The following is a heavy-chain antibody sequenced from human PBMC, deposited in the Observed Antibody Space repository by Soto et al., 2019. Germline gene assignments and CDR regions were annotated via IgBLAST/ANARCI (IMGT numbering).Heavy chain of an antibody. CDR1: GGTFSSYA. CDR2: FIPFFGTA. J-gene: IGHJ6*02. D-gene: IGHD6-13*01. Sequence: QVQLVQSGAEVKKPGSSVKVSCKASGGTFSSYAISWVRQAPGQGLEWMGGFIPFFGTANYAQKFQGRVTITADESTSTAYMELSSLRSEDTAVYYCARTAGLRSNYYYYGMDVWGQGTTVTVSS. CDR3: ARTAGLRSNYYYYGMDV. V-gene: IGHV1-69*12.